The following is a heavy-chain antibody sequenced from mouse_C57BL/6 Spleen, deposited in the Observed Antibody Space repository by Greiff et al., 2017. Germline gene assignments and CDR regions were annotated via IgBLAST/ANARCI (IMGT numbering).Heavy chain of an antibody. CDR3: AVSYDYGWYFDD. Sequence: VQLQQPGAELVMPGASVKLSCKASGYTFTSYWMHWVKQRPGQGLEWIGEIDPSDSYTNYNQKFKGKSTLAVDKSSSTAYMQHSNLTSADSAVYDCAVSYDYGWYFDDWGTGTTVTVSS. CDR1: GYTFTSYW. J-gene: IGHJ1*03. CDR2: IDPSDSYT. V-gene: IGHV1-69*01. D-gene: IGHD2-4*01.